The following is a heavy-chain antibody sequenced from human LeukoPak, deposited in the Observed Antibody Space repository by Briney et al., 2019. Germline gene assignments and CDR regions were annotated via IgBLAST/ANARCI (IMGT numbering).Heavy chain of an antibody. D-gene: IGHD2-15*01. J-gene: IGHJ4*02. V-gene: IGHV3-74*01. Sequence: GGSLRLSCATSGFTFTTFWMHWVRQAPGKGLVWVSRISNDGSSTSYADSVKGRFTMSSDNAKNSLYLQMNSLRAEDTAVYYCARECSGGGCYSSFDYWGQGTLVTVSS. CDR1: GFTFTTFW. CDR3: ARECSGGGCYSSFDY. CDR2: ISNDGSST.